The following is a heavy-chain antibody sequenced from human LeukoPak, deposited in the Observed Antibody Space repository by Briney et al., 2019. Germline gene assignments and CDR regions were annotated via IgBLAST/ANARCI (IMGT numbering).Heavy chain of an antibody. D-gene: IGHD4/OR15-4a*01. V-gene: IGHV3-30*04. CDR1: GFTFNNYA. CDR2: ISNDGSKK. J-gene: IGHJ4*02. Sequence: GGSLRLSCAASGFTFNNYAMHWVRQAPGKGLQWVAVISNDGSKKSYVDSVKGRFTISRDNSKNTLYLQMNSLRAEDTAVYYCARRAGAYSHPYDYWGQGTLVTVSS. CDR3: ARRAGAYSHPYDY.